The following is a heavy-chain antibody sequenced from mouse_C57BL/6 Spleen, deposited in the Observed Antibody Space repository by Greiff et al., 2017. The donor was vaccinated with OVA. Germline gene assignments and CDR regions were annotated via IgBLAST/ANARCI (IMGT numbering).Heavy chain of an antibody. CDR3: ARWDTVGTMDY. J-gene: IGHJ4*01. V-gene: IGHV1-80*01. CDR2: IYPGDGDT. Sequence: QVQLQQSGAELVKPGASVKISCKASGYAFSCYWMNWVKQRPGTGLEWIGQIYPGDGDTNYNGKIKGMATLTADKSSSTAYMQLSSLTSEDSAVYFWARWDTVGTMDYWGQGTSVTVSS. CDR1: GYAFSCYW. D-gene: IGHD1-1*01.